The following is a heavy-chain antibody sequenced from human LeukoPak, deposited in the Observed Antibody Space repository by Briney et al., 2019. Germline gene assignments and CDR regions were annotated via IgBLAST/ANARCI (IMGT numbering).Heavy chain of an antibody. V-gene: IGHV3-13*01. J-gene: IGHJ2*01. D-gene: IGHD4-23*01. Sequence: GGPLRLSCAASGFTFSSYDMHWVRQATGKGLEWVSAIGTAGDTYYPGSVKGRFTISRENAKNSLYLQMNSLRAGDTAVYYCARLIDGGNSDWYFDLWGRGTLVTVSS. CDR2: IGTAGDT. CDR3: ARLIDGGNSDWYFDL. CDR1: GFTFSSYD.